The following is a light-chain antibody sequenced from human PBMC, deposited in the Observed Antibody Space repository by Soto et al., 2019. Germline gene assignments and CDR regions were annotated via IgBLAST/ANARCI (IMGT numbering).Light chain of an antibody. J-gene: IGKJ1*01. CDR1: QSISSD. CDR2: GAS. Sequence: EIVMTQSPATLSVSPGETATLSCRASQSISSDLAWFQQKPGQAPRPLIYGASITASGIPARFSGSGSGTEFTLTISSLQSEDFAVYYCQQYNKWPPRTFGQGTKVDIK. CDR3: QQYNKWPPRT. V-gene: IGKV3-15*01.